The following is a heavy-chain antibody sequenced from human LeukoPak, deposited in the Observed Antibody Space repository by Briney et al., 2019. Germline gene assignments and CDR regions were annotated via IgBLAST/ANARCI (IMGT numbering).Heavy chain of an antibody. J-gene: IGHJ4*02. V-gene: IGHV1-18*01. CDR2: ISAYNGNT. Sequence: ASVKVSCKASGYTFTSYGISWVRQAPGQGLEWMGWISAYNGNTNYAQKLQGRVTMTTDTSTSTAYMELRSLRSDDTAVYYCAGWSSTYYYDSSGYYLQASDYWGQGTLVTVSS. CDR1: GYTFTSYG. CDR3: AGWSSTYYYDSSGYYLQASDY. D-gene: IGHD3-22*01.